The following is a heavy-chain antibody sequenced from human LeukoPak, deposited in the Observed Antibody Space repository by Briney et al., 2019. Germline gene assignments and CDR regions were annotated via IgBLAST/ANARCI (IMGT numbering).Heavy chain of an antibody. CDR3: ARDSLYGSGSYYPDAFDI. Sequence: GGSLRLSCAASGFTFSSYSMNWVRQAPGKGLEWVSSISSSSSYIYYADSVKGRFTISRDNAENSLYLQMNSLRAEDTAVYYCARDSLYGSGSYYPDAFDIWGQGTMVTVSS. D-gene: IGHD3-10*01. J-gene: IGHJ3*02. CDR2: ISSSSSYI. CDR1: GFTFSSYS. V-gene: IGHV3-21*01.